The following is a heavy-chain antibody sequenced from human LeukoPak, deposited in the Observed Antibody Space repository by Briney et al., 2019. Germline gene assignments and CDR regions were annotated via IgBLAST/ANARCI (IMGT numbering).Heavy chain of an antibody. D-gene: IGHD2-21*02. J-gene: IGHJ4*02. CDR1: GYRFISNY. CDR3: AREGSYCVGGDCYSFDF. V-gene: IGHV1-2*02. Sequence: EASVKVSSRSSGYRFISNYIQWVRQAPGLGPEWMGWMHPGNGNTRYAEKFQGRDTMTRDTSINTACMDLSSLRSDDTAVYYCAREGSYCVGGDCYSFDFWGQGTLITVSS. CDR2: MHPGNGNT.